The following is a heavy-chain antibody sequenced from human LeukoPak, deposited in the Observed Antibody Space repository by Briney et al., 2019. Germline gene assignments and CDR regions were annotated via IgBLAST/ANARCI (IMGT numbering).Heavy chain of an antibody. CDR1: GYTFTSYG. CDR3: ASSDCTNGVCYFDY. CDR2: ISAYNGNT. D-gene: IGHD2-8*01. V-gene: IGHV1-18*01. J-gene: IGHJ4*02. Sequence: GASVKVSCKASGYTFTSYGISWVRQAPGQGREWMGWISAYNGNTNYAQKLQGRVTMTTDTSTSTAYMELRSLRSDDTAVYYRASSDCTNGVCYFDYWGQGTLVTVSS.